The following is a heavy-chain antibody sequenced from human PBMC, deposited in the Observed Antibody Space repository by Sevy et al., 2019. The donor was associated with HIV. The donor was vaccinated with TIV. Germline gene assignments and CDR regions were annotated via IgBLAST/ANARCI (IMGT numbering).Heavy chain of an antibody. CDR2: IYYSGTT. V-gene: IGHV4-31*01. D-gene: IGHD1-1*01. CDR3: ARDPNSDGTDAFHI. J-gene: IGHJ3*02. Sequence: SETLSLTCTVSGGSISSGGHYWSWIRQHPGKGLEWIGYIYYSGTTYYNPSLKSQVTISLDTSKNQFSLKLTSVTAADTAVYFCARDPNSDGTDAFHIWGPGTMVTVSS. CDR1: GGSISSGGHY.